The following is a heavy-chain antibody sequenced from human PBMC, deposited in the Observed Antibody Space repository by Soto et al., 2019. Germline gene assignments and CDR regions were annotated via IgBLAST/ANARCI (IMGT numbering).Heavy chain of an antibody. Sequence: GASVKVSCKASGYTFTGYYMHWVRQAPGQGLEWMGWINPNSGGTNYAQKFQGRVTMTRDTSISTAYMELSRLRSDDTAVYYCARDQGGSSWYDYYYGMDVWGQGTTVTVSS. D-gene: IGHD6-13*01. CDR3: ARDQGGSSWYDYYYGMDV. J-gene: IGHJ6*02. CDR2: INPNSGGT. V-gene: IGHV1-2*02. CDR1: GYTFTGYY.